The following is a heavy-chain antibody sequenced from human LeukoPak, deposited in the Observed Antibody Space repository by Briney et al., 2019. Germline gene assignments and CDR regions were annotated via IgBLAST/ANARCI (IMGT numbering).Heavy chain of an antibody. J-gene: IGHJ6*02. Sequence: GGSLRLSCAASGFTFSSYSMSWVRQAPGKGLEWVSYISSSSSTMYYADSMKGRFTISRDNAKNSLYLQMNNLRDEDTAVYYCARDRTTVTTGYYGMDVWGQGTTVTVSS. CDR2: ISSSSSTM. CDR1: GFTFSSYS. CDR3: ARDRTTVTTGYYGMDV. D-gene: IGHD4-17*01. V-gene: IGHV3-48*02.